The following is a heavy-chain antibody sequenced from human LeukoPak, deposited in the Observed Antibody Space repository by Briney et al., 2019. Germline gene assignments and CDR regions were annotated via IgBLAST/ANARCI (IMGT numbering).Heavy chain of an antibody. D-gene: IGHD2-21*01. CDR1: GFTFSSYA. J-gene: IGHJ6*03. Sequence: GRSLRLSCAASGFTFSSYAMHWVRQAPGKGLEWVAVISYDGSNKYYADSVKGRFTISRDNSKNTLYLQMNSLRAEDTAVYYCARDSQDGYYYYYMDVWGKGTTVTVSS. CDR2: ISYDGSNK. V-gene: IGHV3-30-3*01. CDR3: ARDSQDGYYYYYMDV.